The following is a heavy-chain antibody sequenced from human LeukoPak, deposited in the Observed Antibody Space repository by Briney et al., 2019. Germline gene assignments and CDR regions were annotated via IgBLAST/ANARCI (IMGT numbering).Heavy chain of an antibody. CDR1: GGSVSSGSYY. CDR2: IYYSGST. J-gene: IGHJ3*02. D-gene: IGHD6-13*01. CDR3: ARGDRLYSSSWYSDAFDI. V-gene: IGHV4-61*01. Sequence: SETLSLTCTVSGGSVSSGSYYWSWIRQPPGTGLEWIGYIYYSGSTNYNPSPKSRVTISVDTSKNQFSLKLSSVTAADTAVYYCARGDRLYSSSWYSDAFDIWGQGTMVTVSS.